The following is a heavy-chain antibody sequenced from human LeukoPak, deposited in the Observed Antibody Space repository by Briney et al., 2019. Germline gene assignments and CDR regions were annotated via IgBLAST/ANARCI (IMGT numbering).Heavy chain of an antibody. CDR2: IRSKAYGGTT. J-gene: IGHJ4*02. Sequence: GGSLRLSCTASGFTFGDYAMSWFRQAPGKGLEWVGFIRSKAYGGTTEYAASVKGRFTISRDDSKSIAYLQMNSLKTEDTAVYYCTRDPATYYYDSSGYYADYWGQGTLVTVSS. D-gene: IGHD3-22*01. V-gene: IGHV3-49*03. CDR3: TRDPATYYYDSSGYYADY. CDR1: GFTFGDYA.